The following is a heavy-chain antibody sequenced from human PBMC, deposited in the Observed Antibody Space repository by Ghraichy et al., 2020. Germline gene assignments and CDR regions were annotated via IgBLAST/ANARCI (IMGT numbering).Heavy chain of an antibody. CDR1: GFTFSSYW. V-gene: IGHV3-74*01. CDR2: INSDGSST. CDR3: ARVYSSSSWFDP. Sequence: GGSLRLSCAASGFTFSSYWMHWVRQAPGKGLVWVSRINSDGSSTSYADSVKGRFTISRDNAKNTLYLQMNSLRAEDTAVYYCARVYSSSSWFDPWGQGTLVTVSS. J-gene: IGHJ5*02. D-gene: IGHD6-6*01.